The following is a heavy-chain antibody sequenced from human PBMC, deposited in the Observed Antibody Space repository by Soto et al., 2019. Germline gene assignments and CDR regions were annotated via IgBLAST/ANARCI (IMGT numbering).Heavy chain of an antibody. D-gene: IGHD6-19*01. V-gene: IGHV2-5*02. CDR2: IYWDDDN. Sequence: QITLKESGPTLVKPTQTLTLTCTFSGFSLGTYGVGVGWIRQPPGKALEWLAFIYWDDDNRYSPPLKSSLTISTDTPKNRVVLRMTNMDPVDTATYYCAHGYTGSGWLKNRFDPWGEGTLVTVSS. J-gene: IGHJ5*02. CDR3: AHGYTGSGWLKNRFDP. CDR1: GFSLGTYGVG.